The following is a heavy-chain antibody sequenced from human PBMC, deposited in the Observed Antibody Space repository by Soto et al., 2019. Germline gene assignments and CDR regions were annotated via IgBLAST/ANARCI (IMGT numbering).Heavy chain of an antibody. CDR2: IYYSGST. D-gene: IGHD3-10*01. J-gene: IGHJ4*02. V-gene: IGHV4-59*01. CDR1: GGSISSYY. CDR3: ARGFYDSGSYYTQLDY. Sequence: TSETLSLTCTVSGGSISSYYWSWIRQPPGKGLEWIGYIYYSGSTNYNPSLKSRVTISVDTSKNQFSLKLSSVTAADTAMYYCARGFYDSGSYYTQLDYWGLGTLVTVS.